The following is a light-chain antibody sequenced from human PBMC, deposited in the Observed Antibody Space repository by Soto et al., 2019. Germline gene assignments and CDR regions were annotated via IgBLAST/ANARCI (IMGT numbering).Light chain of an antibody. CDR1: QSVSSN. Sequence: EIVMTQSPATLSVSPGERATLSCRASQSVSSNLAWYQQKPCQAPRLLIYGASTRATGIPARFSGSGSGTEFTRTISSLQSEDFAVYYCQQYNNWPWTCGQGTKVEIK. V-gene: IGKV3-15*01. CDR2: GAS. J-gene: IGKJ1*01. CDR3: QQYNNWPWT.